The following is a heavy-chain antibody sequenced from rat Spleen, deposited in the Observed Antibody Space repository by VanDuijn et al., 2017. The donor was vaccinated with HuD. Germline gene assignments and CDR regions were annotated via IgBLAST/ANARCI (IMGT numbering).Heavy chain of an antibody. CDR1: WVSLAHYN. CDR2: IIYDGSST. D-gene: IGHD1-6*01. J-gene: IGHJ3*01. Sequence: VQLKESGPGLVPPSHTPSLTCTVSWVSLAHYNVYWVLQPPGKGLEWVATIIYDGSSTYYRDSVKGRFTTSRDNAKSTLYLQMDSLRSEDTATYYCATLRHVYYGLLLPGFAYWGQGTLVTVSS. V-gene: IGHV5S10*01. CDR3: ATLRHVYYGLLLPGFAY.